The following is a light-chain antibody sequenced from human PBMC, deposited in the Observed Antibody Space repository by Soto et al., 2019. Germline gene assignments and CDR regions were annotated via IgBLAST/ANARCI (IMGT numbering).Light chain of an antibody. CDR2: GAS. V-gene: IGKV3-20*01. CDR1: DGVAGRS. J-gene: IGKJ3*01. CDR3: QQYGSSPFT. Sequence: PGESATLSCRASDGVAGRSLAWYQQKPRQAPRLLISGASIRATGIPDRFSGRGSGTDFTLTISRLESEDFAVYFCQQYGSSPFTFGPGTKVDIK.